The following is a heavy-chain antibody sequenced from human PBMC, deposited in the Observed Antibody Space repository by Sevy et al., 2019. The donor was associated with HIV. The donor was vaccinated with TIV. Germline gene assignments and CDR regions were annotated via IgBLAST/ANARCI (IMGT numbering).Heavy chain of an antibody. CDR1: GYRFNDYW. J-gene: IGHJ6*02. V-gene: IGHV5-51*07. Sequence: GESLKISCKGSGYRFNDYWLAWVHQTPGKGLEWMGMIYPGDSDARYSPSFQGQVTMSADRSIDTAYLQWTSLKASETATYYCARRGIADTHEYYGLDVWGQGTTVTVSS. D-gene: IGHD6-13*01. CDR2: IYPGDSDA. CDR3: ARRGIADTHEYYGLDV.